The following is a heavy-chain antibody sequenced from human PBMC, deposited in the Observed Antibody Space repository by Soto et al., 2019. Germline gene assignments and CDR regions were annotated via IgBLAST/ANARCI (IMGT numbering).Heavy chain of an antibody. CDR1: GGTFSSYA. J-gene: IGHJ5*02. V-gene: IGHV1-69*13. CDR2: IIPIFGTA. Sequence: ASVKVSCKASGGTFSSYAISWVRQAPGQGLEWMGGIIPIFGTANYAQKFQGRVTITADESTSTAYMELSSLRSDDTAVYYCARGIKYGNYSRWFDPWGPGTLVTVSS. CDR3: ARGIKYGNYSRWFDP. D-gene: IGHD4-17*01.